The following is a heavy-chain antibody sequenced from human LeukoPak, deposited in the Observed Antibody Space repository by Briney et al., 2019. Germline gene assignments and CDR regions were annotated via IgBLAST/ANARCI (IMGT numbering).Heavy chain of an antibody. D-gene: IGHD6-6*01. V-gene: IGHV3-21*01. Sequence: GGSLRLSCAASGFTFSSFSMNWVRQAPGKGLEWVSSISSGSSYIYYADSVKGRFTISRDNAKNSLNLQMNSLRAEDTAVYYCARPPFEYSRSSGWFDPWGQGTLVTVSS. CDR3: ARPPFEYSRSSGWFDP. CDR1: GFTFSSFS. J-gene: IGHJ5*02. CDR2: ISSGSSYI.